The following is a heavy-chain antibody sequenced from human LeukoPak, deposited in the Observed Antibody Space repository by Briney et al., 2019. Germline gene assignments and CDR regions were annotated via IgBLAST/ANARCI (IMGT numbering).Heavy chain of an antibody. V-gene: IGHV4-59*08. CDR3: ARLYSGYDSRDAFDI. D-gene: IGHD5-12*01. Sequence: SETLSLTCTVSGGSISSYYWSWIRQPPGKGLEWIGYIYYSGSTNYNPSLKSRVTMSVDTSKNQFSLKLSSVTAADTAVYYCARLYSGYDSRDAFDIWGQGTMVTVSS. CDR1: GGSISSYY. CDR2: IYYSGST. J-gene: IGHJ3*02.